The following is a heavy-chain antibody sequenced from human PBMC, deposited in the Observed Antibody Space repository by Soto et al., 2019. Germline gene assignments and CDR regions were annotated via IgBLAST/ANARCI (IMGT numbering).Heavy chain of an antibody. V-gene: IGHV1-2*04. Sequence: ASVKVSCKASGYTFTGYYMHWVRQAPGQGLEWMGWINPNSGGTNYAQKFQGWVTMTRDTSISTAYMGLSRLRSDDTAVYYCARGYCSSTSCYSGRHPSLGYYYYYMDVWGKGTTVTVSS. CDR2: INPNSGGT. D-gene: IGHD2-2*01. CDR1: GYTFTGYY. J-gene: IGHJ6*03. CDR3: ARGYCSSTSCYSGRHPSLGYYYYYMDV.